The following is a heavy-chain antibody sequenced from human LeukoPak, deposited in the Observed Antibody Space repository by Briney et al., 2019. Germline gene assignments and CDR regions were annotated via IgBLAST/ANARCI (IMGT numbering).Heavy chain of an antibody. CDR1: GFTFTTYG. CDR2: IWYDGNNK. CDR3: AREDYSGYDFYDY. V-gene: IGHV3-33*01. J-gene: IGHJ4*02. Sequence: GGSLRLSCAVSGFTFTTYGMHWVRQAPGKGLEWVAVIWYDGNNKYYADSVKGRFTISRDNSKNTLYLQMNSLRVEDTAVYYCAREDYSGYDFYDYWGQGSLVTVSS. D-gene: IGHD5-12*01.